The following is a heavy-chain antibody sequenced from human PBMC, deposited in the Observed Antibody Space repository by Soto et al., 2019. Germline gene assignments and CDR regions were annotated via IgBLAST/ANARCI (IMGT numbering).Heavy chain of an antibody. CDR3: ARRWLHLASDI. CDR1: WGSIGGYC. CDR2: IYYSGST. V-gene: IGHV4-59*08. Sequence: SEPLCLTWSVAWGSIGGYCCSWIRQPPGKGLEWIGYIYYSGSTNYNPSLKSRVTISVDTSKNQFSLKLSSVTAADTAVYYCARRWLHLASDIWGKGTMVTVS. D-gene: IGHD5-18*01. J-gene: IGHJ3*02.